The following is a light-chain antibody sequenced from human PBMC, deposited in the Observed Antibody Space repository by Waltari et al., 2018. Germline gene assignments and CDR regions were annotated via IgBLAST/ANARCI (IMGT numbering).Light chain of an antibody. Sequence: QSVLTPPPSVSGAPGQRVTIPCTGSRSNIGAGYDVHWYQQLPGTAPKLLIYGNSNRPSGVPDRFSGSKSGTSASLAITGLQAEDEADYYCQSYDSSLSVVFGGGTKLTVL. CDR1: RSNIGAGYD. CDR2: GNS. V-gene: IGLV1-40*01. CDR3: QSYDSSLSVV. J-gene: IGLJ2*01.